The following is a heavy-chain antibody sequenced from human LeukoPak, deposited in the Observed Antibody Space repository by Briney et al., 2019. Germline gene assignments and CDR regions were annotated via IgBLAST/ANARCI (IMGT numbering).Heavy chain of an antibody. CDR1: GGSFSDYY. Sequence: SETLSLTCAVYGGSFSDYYWSWIRQPPGKGLEWIGEINHSGSTNYNPSLKSRVTISVDTSKNQFSLKLSSVTAADTAVYYCARQGSSGWYLEGAFDIWGQGTMVTVSS. CDR2: INHSGST. V-gene: IGHV4-34*01. J-gene: IGHJ3*02. D-gene: IGHD6-19*01. CDR3: ARQGSSGWYLEGAFDI.